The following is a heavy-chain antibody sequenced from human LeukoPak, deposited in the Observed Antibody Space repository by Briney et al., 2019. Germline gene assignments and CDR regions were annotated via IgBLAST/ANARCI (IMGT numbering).Heavy chain of an antibody. V-gene: IGHV3-30*02. CDR2: IRFDGSNI. Sequence: GGSLRLSCATSGLTFSSYGMPWVRQAPGKGLEWVAFIRFDGSNIYYADSVKGRFTISRDNSKNTLYLQMNSLRAEDTAVYYCAKDCELGINWNPFDYWGQGTLVTVSS. CDR1: GLTFSSYG. J-gene: IGHJ4*02. CDR3: AKDCELGINWNPFDY. D-gene: IGHD1-20*01.